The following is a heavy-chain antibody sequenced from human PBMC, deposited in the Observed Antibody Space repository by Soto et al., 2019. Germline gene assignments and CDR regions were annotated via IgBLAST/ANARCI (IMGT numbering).Heavy chain of an antibody. Sequence: EVHLLESGGGLVQPGGSLRLSCAASGFPFSSYAMSWVRQAPGKGLEWVSGISGSGAGTYYADSVQGRFTISRDNYENTLYLEMNRLRDEDTAVYYCANARYCSGCSCYGLPYSYGMEVWGQGTTVTVSS. V-gene: IGHV3-23*01. CDR1: GFPFSSYA. CDR3: ANARYCSGCSCYGLPYSYGMEV. CDR2: ISGSGAGT. J-gene: IGHJ6*02. D-gene: IGHD2-15*01.